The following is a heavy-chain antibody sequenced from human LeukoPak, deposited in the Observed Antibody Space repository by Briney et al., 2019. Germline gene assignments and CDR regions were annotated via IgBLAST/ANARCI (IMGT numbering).Heavy chain of an antibody. CDR2: ISSSGSTI. Sequence: PGGSLRLSCAASGFTFSSYEMNWVRQAPGKGLEWVSYISSSGSTIYYADSVKGRFTISRDNAKNSLYLQMNSLRAEDTAIYYCAELGITMIGGVWGKGTTVTISS. V-gene: IGHV3-48*03. J-gene: IGHJ6*04. CDR1: GFTFSSYE. CDR3: AELGITMIGGV. D-gene: IGHD3-10*02.